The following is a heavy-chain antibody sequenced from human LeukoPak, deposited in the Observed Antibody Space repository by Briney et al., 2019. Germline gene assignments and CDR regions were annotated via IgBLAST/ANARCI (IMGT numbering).Heavy chain of an antibody. CDR1: GLSFSTYW. J-gene: IGHJ5*02. CDR3: ARDSSGGSGSIP. CDR2: INQDGGEK. D-gene: IGHD1-26*01. V-gene: IGHV3-7*04. Sequence: GGSLRLSCAASGLSFSTYWMSWVRQAPGKGLEWVANINQDGGEKYYVDSVKGRFAISRDNAKNSLYLQMNSLRVEDTAVYYCARDSSGGSGSIPWGQGTLVTVSS.